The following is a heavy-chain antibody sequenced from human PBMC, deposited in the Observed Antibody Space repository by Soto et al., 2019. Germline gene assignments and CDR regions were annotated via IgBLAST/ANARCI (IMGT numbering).Heavy chain of an antibody. CDR1: GFTFSNYW. D-gene: IGHD6-25*01. J-gene: IGHJ4*02. Sequence: EVQLVESGGGLVQPGGSLRLSCAASGFTFSNYWMHWVRQAPGKGLVWVSRINPTGSVTSYADSVKGRFSIARDNAEDTLCLQMNSLRGEETGVYYCARVRSGQYPFDYWGQGNLVTVSS. CDR2: INPTGSVT. V-gene: IGHV3-74*01. CDR3: ARVRSGQYPFDY.